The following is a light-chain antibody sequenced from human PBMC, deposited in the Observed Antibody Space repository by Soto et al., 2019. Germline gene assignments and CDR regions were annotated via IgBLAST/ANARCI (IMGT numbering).Light chain of an antibody. CDR2: SNN. V-gene: IGLV1-44*01. CDR1: SSNIGSNT. CDR3: AAWEDSLNVVV. J-gene: IGLJ2*01. Sequence: VLTQPPSASGTPGQRVTISCSGSSSNIGSNTVNWYQQLPGTAPKLLIYSNNQRPSGVPDRFSGSKSGTSASLAISGLQSEDEADYYCAAWEDSLNVVVFGGGTKVTVL.